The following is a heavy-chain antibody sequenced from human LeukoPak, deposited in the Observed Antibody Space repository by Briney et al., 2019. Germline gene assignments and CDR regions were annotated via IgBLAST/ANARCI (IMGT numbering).Heavy chain of an antibody. Sequence: GGSLRLSCAASGFTFSSYGMHWVRQAPGKGLEWVADIWHDGSNKYYADSVKGRFTISRDNAKNTLYLQMNSLRAEDTAMYYCARDGNGYKAYDYWGQGTLVTVSS. D-gene: IGHD5-24*01. V-gene: IGHV3-33*01. CDR2: IWHDGSNK. J-gene: IGHJ4*02. CDR1: GFTFSSYG. CDR3: ARDGNGYKAYDY.